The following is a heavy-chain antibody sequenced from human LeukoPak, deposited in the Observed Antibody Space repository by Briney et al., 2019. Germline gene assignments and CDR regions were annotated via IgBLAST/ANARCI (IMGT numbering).Heavy chain of an antibody. D-gene: IGHD2-15*01. Sequence: SETLSLTCTVSGGSISSGGYYWSWIRQHPGKGLEWIGYIYYSGSTYYNPSLKSRVTISVDTSKNQFSLKLSSVTAADTAVYYCASTASVVAATPDAFDIWGQGTTVTVSS. CDR1: GGSISSGGYY. V-gene: IGHV4-31*03. CDR3: ASTASVVAATPDAFDI. J-gene: IGHJ3*02. CDR2: IYYSGST.